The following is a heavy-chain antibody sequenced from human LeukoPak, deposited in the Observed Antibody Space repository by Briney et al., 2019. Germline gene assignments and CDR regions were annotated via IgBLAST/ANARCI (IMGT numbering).Heavy chain of an antibody. CDR3: ARDRSRCYY. Sequence: PGGSLRLSCAASGFTFSSYWMSWVRQAPGKGLEWVATIKEVGSEKYYVDSVKGRFTISRDNAKNSLYLQMNSLRAEDTAVYYCARDRSRCYYWGQGTLVTVSS. CDR1: GFTFSSYW. V-gene: IGHV3-7*01. CDR2: IKEVGSEK. J-gene: IGHJ4*02.